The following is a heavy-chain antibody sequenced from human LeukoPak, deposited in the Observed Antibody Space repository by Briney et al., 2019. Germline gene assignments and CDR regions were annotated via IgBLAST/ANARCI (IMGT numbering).Heavy chain of an antibody. CDR2: IIPIFGTA. Sequence: EASVKVSCKASGGTFSNYAISWVRQAPGQGLEWMGGIIPIFGTANYAQKFRGRVTITADKSTRTAYMELSRLRSDDTAVYYCAREAYDSGSFRTDYYYMDVWGKGTTVTISS. J-gene: IGHJ6*03. V-gene: IGHV1-69*06. CDR3: AREAYDSGSFRTDYYYMDV. D-gene: IGHD3-10*01. CDR1: GGTFSNYA.